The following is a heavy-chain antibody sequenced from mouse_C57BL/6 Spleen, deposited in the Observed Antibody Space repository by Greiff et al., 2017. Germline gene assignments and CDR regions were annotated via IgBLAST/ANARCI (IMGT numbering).Heavy chain of an antibody. Sequence: EVMLVESGGGLVQPGGSLKLSCAASGFTFSDYYMYWVRQTPEKRLEWVAYISNGGGSTYYPDTVKGRFTISRDNAKNTLYLQMSRLKSEDTAMYYCAKGDYFYAMDYWGQGTSVTVSS. J-gene: IGHJ4*01. CDR1: GFTFSDYY. CDR2: ISNGGGST. CDR3: AKGDYFYAMDY. D-gene: IGHD2-13*01. V-gene: IGHV5-12*01.